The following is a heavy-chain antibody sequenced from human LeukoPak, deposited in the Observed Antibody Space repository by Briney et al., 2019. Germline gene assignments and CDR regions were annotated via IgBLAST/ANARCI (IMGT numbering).Heavy chain of an antibody. Sequence: SETLSLTCTVSGGSISSSSYYWGWIRQPPGKGLEWIGSIYYSGSTYYNPSLKSRVTISVDTSKNQFSLKLSSVTAADTAVYYCAGEGSNLPTFDYWGQGTLVTVSS. J-gene: IGHJ4*02. CDR1: GGSISSSSYY. CDR2: IYYSGST. D-gene: IGHD4-23*01. V-gene: IGHV4-39*02. CDR3: AGEGSNLPTFDY.